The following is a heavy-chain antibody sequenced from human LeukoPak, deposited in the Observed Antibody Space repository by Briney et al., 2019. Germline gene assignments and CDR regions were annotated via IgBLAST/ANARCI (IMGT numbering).Heavy chain of an antibody. CDR2: ISSNGGST. V-gene: IGHV3-64D*09. Sequence: PGGSLRLSCAASGFTFSGYAMHWVRQAPGKGLEYVSAISSNGGSTYYADSVKGRFTISRDNSKNTLYLQMSSLRAEDTAVYYCVKPYCSGGSCYSSLGYWGQGTLVTVSS. J-gene: IGHJ4*02. D-gene: IGHD2-15*01. CDR3: VKPYCSGGSCYSSLGY. CDR1: GFTFSGYA.